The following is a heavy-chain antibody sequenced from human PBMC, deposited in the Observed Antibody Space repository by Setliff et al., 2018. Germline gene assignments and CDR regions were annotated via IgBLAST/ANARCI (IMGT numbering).Heavy chain of an antibody. CDR3: ARDPSTSWALDFDH. J-gene: IGHJ4*02. V-gene: IGHV3-7*01. D-gene: IGHD2-2*01. Sequence: SLRLSCTASGLSYSNDWVSWVRQAPGKGLEWLASINPHGSEKYYADSVKGRFTISRDNAKNSLSLQMNSLRVEDTAVYYRARDPSTSWALDFDHWGKGILVTVSS. CDR1: GLSYSNDW. CDR2: INPHGSEK.